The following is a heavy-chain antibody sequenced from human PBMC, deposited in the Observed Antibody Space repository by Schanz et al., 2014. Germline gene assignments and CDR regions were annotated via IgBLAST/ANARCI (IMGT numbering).Heavy chain of an antibody. V-gene: IGHV3-74*01. D-gene: IGHD3-16*02. CDR1: GFTLSSYW. CDR2: TNGDGTNA. J-gene: IGHJ3*02. CDR3: TRSYYDFSWGSYRFRAFDI. Sequence: EVQLVEPGGGAVRPGGSLRLSCAASGFTLSSYWMHWVRQVPGKGLEWVSCTNGDGTNAKYADSVKGRFTISRDNAKKTLSLQMISLRAEDTAIYFCTRSYYDFSWGSYRFRAFDIWGQGTTVIDSS.